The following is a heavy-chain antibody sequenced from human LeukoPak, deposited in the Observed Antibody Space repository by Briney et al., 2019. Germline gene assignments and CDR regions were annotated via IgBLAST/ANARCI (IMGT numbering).Heavy chain of an antibody. Sequence: ASVTVSCKASGYTFVDYYMHWVRQAPGQGPEWMGWINPNSGGTNYAQKFQGRVTMTRDTSISTAYMDLSRLKSDDTAVYFCAREAGDSATTRVDYYYSHYMDVWGTGTTVTVSS. J-gene: IGHJ6*03. CDR1: GYTFVDYY. V-gene: IGHV1-2*02. D-gene: IGHD1-26*01. CDR2: INPNSGGT. CDR3: AREAGDSATTRVDYYYSHYMDV.